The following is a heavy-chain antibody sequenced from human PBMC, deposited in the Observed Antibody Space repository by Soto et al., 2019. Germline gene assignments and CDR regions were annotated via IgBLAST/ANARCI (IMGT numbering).Heavy chain of an antibody. D-gene: IGHD2-8*01. Sequence: EVQLLQSGGGLVQPGGSLRLSCEASGFSFTFYAMSWVRQAPGKGLEWVSAISGNGATTFYADSMKGRFTISRDNSRDTLYLQMNRLRAEDTAVYFCAREQCSPLDRYCADGGVDWDDPWGRGTLVTVSS. CDR1: GFSFTFYA. CDR3: AREQCSPLDRYCADGGVDWDDP. J-gene: IGHJ5*02. V-gene: IGHV3-23*01. CDR2: ISGNGATT.